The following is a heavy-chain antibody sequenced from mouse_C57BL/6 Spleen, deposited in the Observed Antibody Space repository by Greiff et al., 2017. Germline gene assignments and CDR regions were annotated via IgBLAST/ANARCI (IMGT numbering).Heavy chain of an antibody. CDR1: GFTFSSYG. Sequence: EVQLVESGGDLVKPGGSLKLSCAASGFTFSSYGMSWVRQTPDKRLEWVATISSGGSYTDYPDSVKGRFTISRDNAKNTLYLQMSRLKAEDTAMYYCARPFGTTVYAMDYWGQGTSVTVSS. CDR3: ARPFGTTVYAMDY. V-gene: IGHV5-6*01. D-gene: IGHD1-1*01. J-gene: IGHJ4*01. CDR2: ISSGGSYT.